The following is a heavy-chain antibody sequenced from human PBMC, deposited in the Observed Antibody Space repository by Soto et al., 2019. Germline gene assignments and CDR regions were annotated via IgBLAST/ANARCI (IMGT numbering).Heavy chain of an antibody. V-gene: IGHV4-59*11. CDR3: ARDGREASGMDV. J-gene: IGHJ6*02. D-gene: IGHD1-26*01. Sequence: SETLSLTCTVSGGSISSHYWSWVRQAPGKGLEWIGHIYYRGSTNYNPSLRSRSTISVDASKSQSSLKLNSVTTADTAVYYCARDGREASGMDVWGQGTKVTVSS. CDR2: IYYRGST. CDR1: GGSISSHY.